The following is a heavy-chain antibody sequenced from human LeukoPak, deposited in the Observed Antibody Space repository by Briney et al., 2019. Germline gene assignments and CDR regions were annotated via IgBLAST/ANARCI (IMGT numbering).Heavy chain of an antibody. J-gene: IGHJ4*02. D-gene: IGHD3-9*01. CDR1: GYTFTGYY. CDR2: TNPNSGGT. CDR3: ASFYYDILTGYYKPFDY. Sequence: GASVKVSCKASGYTFTGYYMHWVRQAPGQGLEWMGRTNPNSGGTNYAQKFQGRVTMTRDTSISTAYMELSRLRSDDTAVYYCASFYYDILTGYYKPFDYWGQGTLVTVSS. V-gene: IGHV1-2*06.